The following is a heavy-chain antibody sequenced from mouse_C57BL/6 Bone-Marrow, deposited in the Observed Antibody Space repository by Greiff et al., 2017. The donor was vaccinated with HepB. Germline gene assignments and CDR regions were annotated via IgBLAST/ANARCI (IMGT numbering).Heavy chain of an antibody. CDR1: GFSLTSYG. J-gene: IGHJ3*01. Sequence: QVQLQQSGPGLVQPSQSLSITCTVSGFSLTSYGVHWVRQSPGKGLEWLGVIRSGGSTDYNAAFISRLSISKDNSKSQVFFKRNSLQADDTAIYYCASPDSSGYGFAYWGQGTLVTVSA. CDR3: ASPDSSGYGFAY. D-gene: IGHD3-2*02. V-gene: IGHV2-2*01. CDR2: IRSGGST.